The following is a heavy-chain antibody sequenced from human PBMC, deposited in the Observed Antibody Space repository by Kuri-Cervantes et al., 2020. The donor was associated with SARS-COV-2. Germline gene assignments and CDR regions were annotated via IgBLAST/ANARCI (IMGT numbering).Heavy chain of an antibody. CDR2: IYHSGST. CDR1: GYSISSGYY. V-gene: IGHV4-38-2*02. Sequence: GSLRLSCAVSGYSISSGYYWGWIRQPPGKGLEWIGSIYHSGSTYYNPSLKSRVTISVDTSKNQFSLKLSSVTAADTAVYYCARDQGELELRFPLSGMDVWGQGTTVTVSS. D-gene: IGHD1-7*01. J-gene: IGHJ6*02. CDR3: ARDQGELELRFPLSGMDV.